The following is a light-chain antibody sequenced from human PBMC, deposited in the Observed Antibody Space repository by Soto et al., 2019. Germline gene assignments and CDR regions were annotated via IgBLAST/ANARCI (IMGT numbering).Light chain of an antibody. Sequence: EIVMTQSPATLSVSPGERATLSCRASQSVFSSLAWYQQKPGQAPRLLIYDASTRATGIPVRFRGSGSGTEFTLTISSLQSEDSAVYYCHQYNNWLALTFGGGTKVDIK. CDR3: HQYNNWLALT. CDR2: DAS. CDR1: QSVFSS. J-gene: IGKJ4*01. V-gene: IGKV3-15*01.